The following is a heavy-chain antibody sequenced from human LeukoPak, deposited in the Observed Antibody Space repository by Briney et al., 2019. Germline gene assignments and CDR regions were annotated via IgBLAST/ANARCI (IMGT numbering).Heavy chain of an antibody. CDR3: ARDIAAAGTYYYYYYMDV. V-gene: IGHV4-59*01. CDR1: GGSISSYY. Sequence: SETLSLTCTVSGGSISSYYWSWIRQPPGKGLEWIGYIYYSGSTNYNPSLKSRVTISVDTSKNQFSLKLSSVTAADTAVYYCARDIAAAGTYYYYYYMDVWGKGTTVTVSS. J-gene: IGHJ6*03. D-gene: IGHD6-13*01. CDR2: IYYSGST.